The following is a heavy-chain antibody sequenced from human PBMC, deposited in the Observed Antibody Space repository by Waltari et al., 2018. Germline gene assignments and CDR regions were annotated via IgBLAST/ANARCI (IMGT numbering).Heavy chain of an antibody. V-gene: IGHV3-30*02. CDR1: GFIFSNYG. Sequence: QVQLVESGGGVVQPGGSLRLSCTASGFIFSNYGMHWGRQAPGKGLEWLAFIQKDGNKKYYADSVKGRFAISRDNFKNTLYLQMSSLRAEDMATYYCANKEVYYMDVWGKGTTVTIS. CDR3: ANKEVYYMDV. J-gene: IGHJ6*03. CDR2: IQKDGNKK.